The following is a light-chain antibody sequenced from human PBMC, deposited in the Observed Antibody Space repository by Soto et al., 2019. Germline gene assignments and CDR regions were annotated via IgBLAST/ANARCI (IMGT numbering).Light chain of an antibody. CDR2: LEGGGRY. CDR1: SGHSSYI. J-gene: IGLJ2*01. V-gene: IGLV4-60*02. Sequence: QSVLTQSSSASASLGSSVKLTCTLTSGHSSYIIAWHQQQPGNAPRYLMKLEGGGRYGTGSGVPNRFSGSSAGADRYLTIYTLQFEDEADYYCETWDSTILVFGGGTKLTGL. CDR3: ETWDSTILV.